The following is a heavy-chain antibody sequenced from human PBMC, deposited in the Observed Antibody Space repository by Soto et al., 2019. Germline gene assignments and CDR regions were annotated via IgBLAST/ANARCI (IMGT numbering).Heavy chain of an antibody. D-gene: IGHD3-3*01. V-gene: IGHV4-39*01. J-gene: IGHJ4*02. CDR2: IDSSGST. CDR3: ASNRSRGGNFDY. CDR1: GGSISSSRYY. Sequence: QLQLQESGPGLVKPSETLSLTCTVSGGSISSSRYYWGWIRQPPGKGLEWIGSIDSSGSTYYNPSLKSRVTISVDTSKYLFSLMISSVTAEETALYYCASNRSRGGNFDYWGQGTLVTVSS.